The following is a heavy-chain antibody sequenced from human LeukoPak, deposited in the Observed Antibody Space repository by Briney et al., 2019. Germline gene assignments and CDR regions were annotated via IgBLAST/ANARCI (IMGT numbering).Heavy chain of an antibody. CDR2: IIPIFGTA. Sequence: ASVKVSCKASGGTFSSYAISWVRQAPGQGLEWMGGIIPIFGTANYAQKFQGRVTMTTDTSTSTAYMELRSLRSDDTAVYYCARESTDTVTRHYDYWGQGTLVTVSS. CDR3: ARESTDTVTRHYDY. V-gene: IGHV1-69*05. D-gene: IGHD4-17*01. CDR1: GGTFSSYA. J-gene: IGHJ4*02.